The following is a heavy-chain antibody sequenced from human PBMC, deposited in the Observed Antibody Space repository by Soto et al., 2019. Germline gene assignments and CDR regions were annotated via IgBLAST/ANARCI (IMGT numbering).Heavy chain of an antibody. CDR2: ISGNDGST. Sequence: GGSLRLSCATSGFTFSAYGMNWVRQAPGKGLEWVSGISGNDGSTYYADSVKGRFTISRDNSRNTLFLQMNSLRAEDTAVYYCAREIVTTGEYYFDSWGLGTLVTVSS. CDR1: GFTFSAYG. D-gene: IGHD1-1*01. CDR3: AREIVTTGEYYFDS. J-gene: IGHJ4*02. V-gene: IGHV3-23*01.